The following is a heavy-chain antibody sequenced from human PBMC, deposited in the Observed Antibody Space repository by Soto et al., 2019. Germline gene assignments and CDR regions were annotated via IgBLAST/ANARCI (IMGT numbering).Heavy chain of an antibody. CDR3: AAGWELLTAPQFDY. Sequence: ASVKVSCKVSGYTLTELSMHWVRQAPGKGLEWMGGFDPEDGETIYAQKFQGRVTMTEDTSTDTAYMELSSLRPEDTAVYYCAAGWELLTAPQFDYWGQGTLVTVSS. CDR2: FDPEDGET. CDR1: GYTLTELS. J-gene: IGHJ4*02. D-gene: IGHD1-26*01. V-gene: IGHV1-24*01.